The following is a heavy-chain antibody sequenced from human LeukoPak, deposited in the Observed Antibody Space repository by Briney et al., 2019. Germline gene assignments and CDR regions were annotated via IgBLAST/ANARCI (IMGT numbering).Heavy chain of an antibody. CDR2: IYSSSST. V-gene: IGHV4-39*01. D-gene: IGHD3-10*01. Sequence: KSSETLSLTCTATGGSITSSNYYWGWLRPPPGKELESIGTIYSSSSTYYNPSLKGRVTMPVNASKNQFSPRLTSVTAAYTAVYYCASYYYDSGTFYTKYFGPWGRGTLVIVSS. J-gene: IGHJ5*02. CDR3: ASYYYDSGTFYTKYFGP. CDR1: GGSITSSNYY.